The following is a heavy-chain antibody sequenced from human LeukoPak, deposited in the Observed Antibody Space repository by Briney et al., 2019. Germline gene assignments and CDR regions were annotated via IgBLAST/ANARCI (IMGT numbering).Heavy chain of an antibody. Sequence: SQTLSLTCTVSGGSISSGDYYWSWIRQPPGKGLEWVGYIYYSGSTYYNPSLKSRVTISVDTSKNQFSLKLSSVTAADTAVYYCARDYYYDSSGYRNDAFDIWGQGTMVTVSS. J-gene: IGHJ3*02. CDR3: ARDYYYDSSGYRNDAFDI. V-gene: IGHV4-30-4*08. CDR1: GGSISSGDYY. D-gene: IGHD3-22*01. CDR2: IYYSGST.